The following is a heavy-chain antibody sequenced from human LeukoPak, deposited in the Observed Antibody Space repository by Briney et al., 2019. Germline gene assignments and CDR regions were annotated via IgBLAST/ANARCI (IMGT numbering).Heavy chain of an antibody. CDR1: GFTFSSYV. D-gene: IGHD3-3*01. J-gene: IGHJ4*02. V-gene: IGHV3-23*01. CDR2: ISSSGGST. Sequence: GGSLRLSCAASGFTFSSYVMSWVRQAPGKGLEWVSVISSSGGSTLYIDSVKGRFTISRDNSKNTLYLQMNSLRAEDTAVYYCAKDREVTIFGVVISNDYWGQGTLVTVSS. CDR3: AKDREVTIFGVVISNDY.